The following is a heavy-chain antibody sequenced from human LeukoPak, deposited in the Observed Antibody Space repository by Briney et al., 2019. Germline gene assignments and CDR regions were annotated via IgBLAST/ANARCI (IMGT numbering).Heavy chain of an antibody. CDR2: IYYSGST. CDR1: GGSISSYY. CDR3: ARWGGYYDSSGYPRGHAFDI. J-gene: IGHJ3*02. D-gene: IGHD3-22*01. Sequence: SETMSHTCTVSGGSISSYYWSWIRQPPGKGLEWIGYIYYSGSTNYNPSLKSRVTISVDTSKNQFSMKMSSVTAADTAVYYCARWGGYYDSSGYPRGHAFDIWGQGTMVTVSS. V-gene: IGHV4-59*01.